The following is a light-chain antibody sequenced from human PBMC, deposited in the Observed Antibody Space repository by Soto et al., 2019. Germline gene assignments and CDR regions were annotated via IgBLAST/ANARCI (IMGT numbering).Light chain of an antibody. J-gene: IGKJ1*01. CDR2: DVS. V-gene: IGKV1-5*01. CDR1: QSISSW. CDR3: QQYKSYSPT. Sequence: DIQMTHSPSTLSASVGDRVTITCRASQSISSWLAWYQQKPGKAHKLLIYDVSSLESGVPSRFSGSGSGTGFTLTISSLQPDDFATYYCQQYKSYSPTFGQGTKV.